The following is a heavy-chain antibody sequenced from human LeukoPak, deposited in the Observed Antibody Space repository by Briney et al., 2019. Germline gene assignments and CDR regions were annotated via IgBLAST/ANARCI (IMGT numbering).Heavy chain of an antibody. CDR2: IHYSGST. J-gene: IGHJ4*02. CDR1: GGSISSYY. D-gene: IGHD6-13*01. Sequence: PSETLSLTCTVSGGSISSYYWSWIRQPPGKGLEWIGYIHYSGSTKYNPSLKSRVTISADTSKNHFSLKLSSVTAADTAVYYCACRIAAEVQVDYWGQGTLVTVSS. CDR3: ACRIAAEVQVDY. V-gene: IGHV4-59*01.